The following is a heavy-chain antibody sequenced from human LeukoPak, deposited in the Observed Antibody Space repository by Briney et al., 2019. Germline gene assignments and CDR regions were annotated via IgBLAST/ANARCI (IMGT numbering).Heavy chain of an antibody. V-gene: IGHV4-61*02. CDR3: ARITRPPRRNFVVVPAARVSGAFDI. J-gene: IGHJ3*02. CDR2: IYTSGST. Sequence: KPSETLSLTCTVSGGSISSGSYYWSWIRQPAGKGLEWIGRIYTSGSTNYNPSLKSRVTISVDTSKNQFSLKLSSVTAADTAVYYCARITRPPRRNFVVVPAARVSGAFDIWGQGTMVTVSS. D-gene: IGHD2-2*01. CDR1: GGSISSGSYY.